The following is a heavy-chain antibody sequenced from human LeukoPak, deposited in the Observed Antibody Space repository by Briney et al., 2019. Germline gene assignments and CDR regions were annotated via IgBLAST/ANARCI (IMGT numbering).Heavy chain of an antibody. CDR3: ARAPRYQPYYYGMDV. Sequence: PGGSLRLSCAASGFTFDDYGMSWVRQAPGKGLEWVSGINWNGGSTGYADSVKGRFTISRDNAKNSLYLQMNSLRAEDTALYHCARAPRYQPYYYGMDVWGQGTTVTVSS. CDR1: GFTFDDYG. J-gene: IGHJ6*02. CDR2: INWNGGST. V-gene: IGHV3-20*01. D-gene: IGHD2-2*01.